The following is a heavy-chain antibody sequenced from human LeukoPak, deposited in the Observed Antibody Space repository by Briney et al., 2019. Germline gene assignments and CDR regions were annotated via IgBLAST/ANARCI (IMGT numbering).Heavy chain of an antibody. CDR3: ARGGSRSRRGDDAFDI. D-gene: IGHD3-10*01. Sequence: ASVKVSSKASGYTFTNYAINWVPQAPGQGREWMGWISAYNGNTELEQKFQGRVTLATDPSTRPAYVELRSLTSDDTAVYFCARGGSRSRRGDDAFDIWGQGTMVTVSS. CDR1: GYTFTNYA. CDR2: ISAYNGNT. J-gene: IGHJ3*02. V-gene: IGHV1-18*01.